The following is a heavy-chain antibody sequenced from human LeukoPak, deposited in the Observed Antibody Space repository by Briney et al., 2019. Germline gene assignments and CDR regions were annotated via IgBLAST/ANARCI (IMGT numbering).Heavy chain of an antibody. J-gene: IGHJ4*02. CDR2: ISSSGSTI. D-gene: IGHD6-19*01. CDR3: ARTRREQWLVPNFDY. V-gene: IGHV3-48*04. CDR1: GFTFSVSW. Sequence: TGGSLRLTCAASGFTFSVSWMSWVRQAPGKGLELVSHISSSGSTIYYAAYVKGRFTSSRDNAKISLYLQMNSLRAEDTAVYYCARTRREQWLVPNFDYWGQGTLVTVSS.